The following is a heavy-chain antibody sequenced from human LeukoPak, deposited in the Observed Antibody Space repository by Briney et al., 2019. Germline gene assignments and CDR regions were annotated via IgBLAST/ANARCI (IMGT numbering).Heavy chain of an antibody. Sequence: SVKVSCKASGGTFSSYAISWVRQAPGQGLEWMGGIIPIFGTANYAQKFQGRVTITADKSTSTAYMELSSLRSEDTAVYYCARDLSGVDTAPGYWGQGTLVTVSS. CDR2: IIPIFGTA. CDR1: GGTFSSYA. D-gene: IGHD5-18*01. J-gene: IGHJ4*02. V-gene: IGHV1-69*06. CDR3: ARDLSGVDTAPGY.